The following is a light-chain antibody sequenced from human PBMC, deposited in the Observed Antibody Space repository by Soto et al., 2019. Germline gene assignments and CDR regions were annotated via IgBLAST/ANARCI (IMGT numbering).Light chain of an antibody. V-gene: IGLV2-8*01. CDR3: SSYAGSDNPYV. Sequence: QSVLTQPPSASGSPGQSVTISCTGTSGDVGGYDYVPWYQQHPGKAPKLMIYEVTKRPLGVPDRFSGSKSGNTASLTVSGLQAEDEADYYCSSYAGSDNPYVFGTGTKV. J-gene: IGLJ1*01. CDR1: SGDVGGYDY. CDR2: EVT.